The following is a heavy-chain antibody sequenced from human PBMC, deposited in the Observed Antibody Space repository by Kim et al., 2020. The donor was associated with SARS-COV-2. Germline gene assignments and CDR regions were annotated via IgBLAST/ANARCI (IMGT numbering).Heavy chain of an antibody. CDR2: IHYRGST. V-gene: IGHV4-39*07. CDR1: GGSISSRPYY. CDR3: ARDYPFYFSGYDTYYFDY. D-gene: IGHD5-12*01. J-gene: IGHJ4*02. Sequence: SETLSLTCTVSGGSISSRPYYWGWIRQPPGKGLEWIGSIHYRGSTSYNPSLKSRVTISIDTSKDQFSLKLSSVTAADTAVYFCARDYPFYFSGYDTYYFDYWGQGALVTVSS.